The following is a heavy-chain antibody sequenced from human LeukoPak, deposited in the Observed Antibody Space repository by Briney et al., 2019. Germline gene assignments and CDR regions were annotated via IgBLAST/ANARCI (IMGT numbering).Heavy chain of an antibody. CDR1: GYTFTGYY. J-gene: IGHJ4*02. Sequence: GASVKVSCKASGYTFTGYYMHWVRQAPGQGLEWMGRINPNSGGTNYAQKFQGRVTMTRDTSISTAYMELSRLRSDDTAVYYCARGPGSGGYHNFDYWGQGTLVTVSS. D-gene: IGHD3-10*01. CDR2: INPNSGGT. CDR3: ARGPGSGGYHNFDY. V-gene: IGHV1-2*06.